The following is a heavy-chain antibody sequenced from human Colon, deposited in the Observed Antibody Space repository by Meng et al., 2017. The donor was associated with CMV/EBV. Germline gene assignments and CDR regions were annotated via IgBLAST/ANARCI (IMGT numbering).Heavy chain of an antibody. V-gene: IGHV3-30*02. CDR2: MRFHGNNE. Sequence: GESLKISCAASGFTFNIYDIHWVRQAPGKGLEWVAVMRFHGNNEYYADSVKGRFSVSRDNSKSTLSLQMNSLQPEDTAIYFCGKDLKPYSSGLSSDYWGQGTLVTVSS. CDR3: GKDLKPYSSGLSSDY. D-gene: IGHD6-19*01. J-gene: IGHJ4*02. CDR1: GFTFNIYD.